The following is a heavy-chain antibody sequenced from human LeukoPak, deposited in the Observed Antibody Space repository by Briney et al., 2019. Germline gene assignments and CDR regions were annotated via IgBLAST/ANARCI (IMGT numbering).Heavy chain of an antibody. V-gene: IGHV1-2*02. CDR3: ARGPILVRGVIMADSVGGMDV. Sequence: ASVKVSCKASGYAFTDYYMHWVRQAPGQGLEWMGWFKPSNGDTNYAQKFRGRVTMTRDTSIRTAYMELSSLSSEDTAVYYCARGPILVRGVIMADSVGGMDVWGQGTTVTVSS. D-gene: IGHD3-10*01. CDR2: FKPSNGDT. J-gene: IGHJ6*02. CDR1: GYAFTDYY.